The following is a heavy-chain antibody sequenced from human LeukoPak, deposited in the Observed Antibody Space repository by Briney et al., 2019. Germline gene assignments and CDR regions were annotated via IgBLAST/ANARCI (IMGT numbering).Heavy chain of an antibody. CDR1: GGSISSGDYY. CDR2: IFYSGST. CDR3: ARGLWLKYYFDY. D-gene: IGHD6-19*01. Sequence: SETLSLTCSVSGGSISSGDYYWRWFRQPPGKDLEWIGFIFYSGSTDFNPSLKSRFTISLDTSENQFSLRLSSVTAADTAVYYCARGLWLKYYFDYWGLGTLVTVSS. J-gene: IGHJ4*02. V-gene: IGHV4-30-4*01.